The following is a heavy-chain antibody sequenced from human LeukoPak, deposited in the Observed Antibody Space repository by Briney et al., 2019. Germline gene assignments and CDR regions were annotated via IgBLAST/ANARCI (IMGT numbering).Heavy chain of an antibody. CDR1: GYTFTSYD. CDR2: MNPNSGKT. V-gene: IGHV1-8*01. J-gene: IGHJ4*02. D-gene: IGHD2-21*01. CDR3: AIELRRDDC. Sequence: ASVKVSCKASGYTFTSYDINWVRQATGQGLEWMGWMNPNSGKTGYAQKFQGRVTMTWDTSISTAYMELSSLRSEDTAIYYCAIELRRDDCWGQGTLVTVSS.